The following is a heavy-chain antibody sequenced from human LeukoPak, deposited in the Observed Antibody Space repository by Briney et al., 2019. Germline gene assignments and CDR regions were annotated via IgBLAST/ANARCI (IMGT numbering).Heavy chain of an antibody. CDR1: GGSINNYY. CDR2: ISYSGST. CDR3: ARGNSPFDY. Sequence: SETLSLICTVSGGSINNYYWSRIRQPPGKGLEWIAYISYSGSTNYNPSLKSRVTISVDTSQNQFSLKLNSVTAADTAVYYCARGNSPFDYWGQGTLVTVSS. J-gene: IGHJ4*02. D-gene: IGHD2-21*01. V-gene: IGHV4-59*01.